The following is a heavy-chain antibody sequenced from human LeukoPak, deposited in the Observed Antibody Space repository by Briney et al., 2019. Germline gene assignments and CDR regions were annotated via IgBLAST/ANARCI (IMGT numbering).Heavy chain of an antibody. J-gene: IGHJ6*03. CDR3: TTVSYSSSWAHPGYYYYLDV. CDR2: IKSKTDGGTT. D-gene: IGHD6-13*01. CDR1: GFTFSNAW. V-gene: IGHV3-15*01. Sequence: GGSLRLSCAASGFTFSNAWMSWVRQAPGKGLEWVGRIKSKTDGGTTDYAAPVKGRFTISRDDSKNTLYLQMNSLKTEDTAVYYCTTVSYSSSWAHPGYYYYLDVWGKGTTVTVSS.